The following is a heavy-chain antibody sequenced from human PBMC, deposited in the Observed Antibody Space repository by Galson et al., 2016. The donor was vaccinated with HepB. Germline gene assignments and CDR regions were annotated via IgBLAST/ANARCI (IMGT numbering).Heavy chain of an antibody. Sequence: SLRLSCAASGFSFSAHYMTWIRRAPGKGLEWVSLIYSGGSTYYADSVKGRFTISRDNSKNTLYLQMNSLRAEDTAVYYCASMTGTTPGGYWGQGTLVAVSS. CDR2: IYSGGST. CDR3: ASMTGTTPGGY. J-gene: IGHJ4*02. V-gene: IGHV3-53*01. D-gene: IGHD1-20*01. CDR1: GFSFSAHY.